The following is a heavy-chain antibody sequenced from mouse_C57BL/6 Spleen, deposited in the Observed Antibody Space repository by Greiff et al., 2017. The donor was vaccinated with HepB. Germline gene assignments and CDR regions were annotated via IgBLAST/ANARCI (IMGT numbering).Heavy chain of an antibody. D-gene: IGHD2-5*01. Sequence: VQLQQSGPGLVKPSQSLSLTCSVTGYSITSGYYWNWIRQFPGNKLEWMGYISYDGSNNYNPSLKNRISITRDTSKNQFFLKLNSVTTEDTATYYCARGYSNPSFAYWGQGTLVTVSA. V-gene: IGHV3-6*01. CDR2: ISYDGSN. J-gene: IGHJ3*01. CDR1: GYSITSGYY. CDR3: ARGYSNPSFAY.